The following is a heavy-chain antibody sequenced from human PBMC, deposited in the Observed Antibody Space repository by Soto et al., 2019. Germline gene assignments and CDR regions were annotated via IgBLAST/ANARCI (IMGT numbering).Heavy chain of an antibody. CDR2: ISAYNGNT. J-gene: IGHJ5*02. CDR3: ARPHNGIMTDSYTHYFDT. D-gene: IGHD3-9*01. CDR1: GFTFSNYG. Sequence: QVQLVQSGAEVKKPGASVKVSCKASGFTFSNYGITWLRQVPGQGLEWMGWISAYNGNTVHAQEYQGRLTMTTDTSTSAAYMELRSLRPDATTVYYCARPHNGIMTDSYTHYFDTWGQGTLVTVSS. V-gene: IGHV1-18*01.